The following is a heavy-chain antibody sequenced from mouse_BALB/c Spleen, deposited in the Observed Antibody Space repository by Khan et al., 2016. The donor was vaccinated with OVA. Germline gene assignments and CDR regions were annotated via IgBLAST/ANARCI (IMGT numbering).Heavy chain of an antibody. D-gene: IGHD2-3*01. Sequence: EVELVESGGGLVQPGGSLKLSCATSGFTFSDYYMYWVRQTPEKRLEWVAYLSNRGTTTYYPDTVRGRFTISRDNAKNTLYLQMSRLESEDTAVYYCAREGDDGGLAYWGQGTLVTVSA. CDR1: GFTFSDYY. CDR3: AREGDDGGLAY. V-gene: IGHV5-12*02. CDR2: LSNRGTTT. J-gene: IGHJ3*01.